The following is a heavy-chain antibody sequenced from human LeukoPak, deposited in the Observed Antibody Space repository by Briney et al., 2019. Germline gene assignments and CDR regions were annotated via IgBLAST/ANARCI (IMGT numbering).Heavy chain of an antibody. J-gene: IGHJ4*02. CDR2: IKQDGSEK. CDR3: ARDIVGCWYRVFDY. Sequence: PGGSLRLSCAASGFTFSSYWRSWVRQAPGKGLEWVANIKQDGSEKYYVDSVKGRFTISRDNAKNSLYLQMNSLRAEDTAVYYCARDIVGCWYRVFDYWGQGTLVTVSS. V-gene: IGHV3-7*01. CDR1: GFTFSSYW. D-gene: IGHD6-13*01.